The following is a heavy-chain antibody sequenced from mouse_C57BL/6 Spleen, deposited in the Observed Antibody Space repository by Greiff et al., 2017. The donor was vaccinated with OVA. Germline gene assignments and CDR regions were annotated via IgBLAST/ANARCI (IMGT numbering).Heavy chain of an antibody. Sequence: EVQLVESGEGLVKPGGSLKLSCAASGFTFSSYAMSWVRQTPEQRLEWVAYISSGGDYIYYADTVKGRFTISRDNARNTLYLQMSSLKSEDTAMYYCTRDYDYDPLYAMDYWGQGTSVTVSS. CDR2: ISSGGDYI. V-gene: IGHV5-9-1*02. CDR3: TRDYDYDPLYAMDY. J-gene: IGHJ4*01. CDR1: GFTFSSYA. D-gene: IGHD2-4*01.